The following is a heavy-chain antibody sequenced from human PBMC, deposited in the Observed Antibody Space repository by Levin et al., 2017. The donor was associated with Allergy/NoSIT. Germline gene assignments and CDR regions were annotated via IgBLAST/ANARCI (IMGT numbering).Heavy chain of an antibody. D-gene: IGHD2-15*01. CDR1: GGSFSGYY. CDR3: ARGLFCSGGSCYADYGMDV. V-gene: IGHV4-34*01. CDR2: INHSGST. Sequence: SETLSLTCAVYGGSFSGYYWSWIRQPPGKGLEWIGEINHSGSTNYNPSLKSRVTISVDTSKNQFSLKLSSVTAADTAVYYCARGLFCSGGSCYADYGMDVWGQGTTVTVSS. J-gene: IGHJ6*02.